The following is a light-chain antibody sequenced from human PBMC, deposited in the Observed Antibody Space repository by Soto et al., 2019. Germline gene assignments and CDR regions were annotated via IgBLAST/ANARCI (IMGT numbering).Light chain of an antibody. V-gene: IGKV3-20*01. CDR3: QKYGTFWT. CDR1: QSVSSN. Sequence: IVMTQSPATLSVSPGERATLSCRASQSVSSNLAWYQQKPDQAPRLLIYGASSRATGIPDRFSGSGSGTDFTLTIRRLEPDDFAVYYCQKYGTFWTFGQGTKVDIK. CDR2: GAS. J-gene: IGKJ1*01.